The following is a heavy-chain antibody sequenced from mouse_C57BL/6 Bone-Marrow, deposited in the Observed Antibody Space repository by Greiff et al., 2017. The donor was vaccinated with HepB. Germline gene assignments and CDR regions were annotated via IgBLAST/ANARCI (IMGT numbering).Heavy chain of an antibody. CDR1: GYAFSSSW. CDR3: ARSLVVYAMDY. Sequence: QVQLQQSGPELVKPGASVKISCKASGYAFSSSWMNWVKQRPGKGLEWIGRIYLGDGDTNYNGKFKGKATLTADKSSSTAYMQLSSLTSEDSAVYFCARSLVVYAMDYWGQGTSVTVSS. D-gene: IGHD2-2*01. J-gene: IGHJ4*01. V-gene: IGHV1-82*01. CDR2: IYLGDGDT.